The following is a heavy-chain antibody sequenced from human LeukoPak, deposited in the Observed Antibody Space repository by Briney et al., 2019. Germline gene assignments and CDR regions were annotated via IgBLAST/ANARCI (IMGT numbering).Heavy chain of an antibody. CDR2: ISGSSGTT. V-gene: IGHV3-23*01. Sequence: GGSLRLSCTASGFTFSSYAMSWVRQAPGEGLVWVSNISGSSGTTYCADSVKGRFTISRDNSKNTLYLQMNSLRAEDTAVYYCAKVGLRLGGDYWGQGTLVTVSS. CDR1: GFTFSSYA. J-gene: IGHJ4*02. CDR3: AKVGLRLGGDY. D-gene: IGHD3-16*01.